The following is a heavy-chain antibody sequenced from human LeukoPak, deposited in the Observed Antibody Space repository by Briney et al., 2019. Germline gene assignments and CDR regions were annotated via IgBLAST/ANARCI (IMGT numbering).Heavy chain of an antibody. CDR3: ARDSYCDSSGLSDY. CDR1: GGTFSSYA. Sequence: ASVKVSCKASGGTFSSYAISWVRQAPGQGLEWMGRIIPIFGTANYAQKFQGRVTITTDESTSTAYMELSSLRSEDTAVYYCARDSYCDSSGLSDYWGQGTLVTVSS. CDR2: IIPIFGTA. V-gene: IGHV1-69*05. J-gene: IGHJ4*02. D-gene: IGHD3-22*01.